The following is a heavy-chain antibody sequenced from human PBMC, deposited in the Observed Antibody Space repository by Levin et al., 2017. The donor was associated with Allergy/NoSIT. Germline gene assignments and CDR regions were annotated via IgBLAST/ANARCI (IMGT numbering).Heavy chain of an antibody. D-gene: IGHD3-10*01. CDR3: ARQNYYDSGGYYNAHYYYCMDV. J-gene: IGHJ6*03. V-gene: IGHV4-39*01. CDR2: IYFSGST. Sequence: SSETLSLTCTVSGGSISSSSYYWGWIRQPPGKGLEWIGSIYFSGSTYYSPSLKSRVTISVDTSKNQFSLKLSSVTAADTAVYYCARQNYYDSGGYYNAHYYYCMDVWGKGTTVTVSS. CDR1: GGSISSSSYY.